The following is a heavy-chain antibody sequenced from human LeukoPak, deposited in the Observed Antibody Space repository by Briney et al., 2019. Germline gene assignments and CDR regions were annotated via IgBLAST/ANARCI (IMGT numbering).Heavy chain of an antibody. CDR1: GGSFSGYY. V-gene: IGHV4-34*01. Sequence: SETLSLTCAVYGGSFSGYYWSWIRQPPGKGLEWIGEINHSGSTNYNPSLKSRVTISVDTSKNQFSLKLSSVTAADTAVYYCAREYSSSSGKTFDIWGQGTMVAVSS. CDR3: AREYSSSSGKTFDI. CDR2: INHSGST. J-gene: IGHJ3*02. D-gene: IGHD6-6*01.